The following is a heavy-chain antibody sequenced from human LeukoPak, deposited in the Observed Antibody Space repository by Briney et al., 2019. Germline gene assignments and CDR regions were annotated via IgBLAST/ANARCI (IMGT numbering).Heavy chain of an antibody. CDR2: ITASSTTI. V-gene: IGHV3-48*04. CDR3: AKGPGARGHFNWFDP. J-gene: IGHJ5*02. D-gene: IGHD5-12*01. CDR1: GFTFSSYW. Sequence: GGSLRLSCAASGFTFSSYWMHWVRQAPGKGLEWISYITASSTTIYYADSVKGRFTISRDNAKNSLYLQMNGLRGEDTAVYYCAKGPGARGHFNWFDPWGQGTLVTVSS.